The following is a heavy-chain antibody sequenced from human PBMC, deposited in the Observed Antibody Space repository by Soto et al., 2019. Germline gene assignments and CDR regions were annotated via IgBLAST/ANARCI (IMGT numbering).Heavy chain of an antibody. D-gene: IGHD2-2*01. V-gene: IGHV1-69*06. Sequence: SVKVSCKASGGTFGNYAISWVRQAPGQGLEWMGKIIPIFKTANYAQKFQGRITITADRSPRTDIAYMELSSLRSEDTALYYCARVSIPGVSGEDVWGQGTTVTVSS. CDR1: GGTFGNYA. CDR2: IIPIFKTA. J-gene: IGHJ6*02. CDR3: ARVSIPGVSGEDV.